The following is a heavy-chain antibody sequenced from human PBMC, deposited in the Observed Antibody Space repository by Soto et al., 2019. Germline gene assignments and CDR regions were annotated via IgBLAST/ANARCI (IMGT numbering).Heavy chain of an antibody. D-gene: IGHD3-9*01. CDR1: DGSISSDY. J-gene: IGHJ5*01. V-gene: IGHV4-59*01. CDR2: IYYSGST. CDR3: ARDRYMAIIRRAYNCFDF. Sequence: PSETLSLTCTVSDGSISSDYCSWIRQPPGKGLEWIGYIYYSGSTNYNPSLKSRVTISVDTSKNQFSLKLSSVTAADTAVYYCARDRYMAIIRRAYNCFDFCGQGILRTVFS.